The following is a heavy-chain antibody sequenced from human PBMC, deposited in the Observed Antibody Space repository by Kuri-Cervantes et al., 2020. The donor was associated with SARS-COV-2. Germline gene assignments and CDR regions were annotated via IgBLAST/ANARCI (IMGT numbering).Heavy chain of an antibody. CDR3: ARDVGPYSSSWYAFDI. CDR2: IYYSGST. CDR1: GGSVSSGSYY. Sequence: ESLKISCTVSGGSVSSGSYYWSWIRQPPGKGLEWIGYIYYSGSTNYNPSLKSRVTISVDTSKNQFSLKLSSVTAADTAVYYCARDVGPYSSSWYAFDIWGQGTMVTVSS. J-gene: IGHJ3*02. D-gene: IGHD6-13*01. V-gene: IGHV4-61*01.